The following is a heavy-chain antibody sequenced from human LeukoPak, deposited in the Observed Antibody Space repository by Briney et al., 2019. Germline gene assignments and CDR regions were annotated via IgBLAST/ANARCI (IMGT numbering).Heavy chain of an antibody. V-gene: IGHV1-69*13. CDR3: ARGRIVVVPAALDY. D-gene: IGHD2-2*01. CDR1: GGTFSSYA. Sequence: SVKVSCKASGGTFSSYAISWVRQAPGQGLEWMGGIIPIFGTANYAQKFQGRVAITADESTSTAYMELSSLRSEDTAVYYCARGRIVVVPAALDYWGQGTLVTVSS. CDR2: IIPIFGTA. J-gene: IGHJ4*02.